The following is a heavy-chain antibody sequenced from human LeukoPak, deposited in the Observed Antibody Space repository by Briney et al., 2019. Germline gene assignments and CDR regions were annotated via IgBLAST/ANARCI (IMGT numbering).Heavy chain of an antibody. V-gene: IGHV4-39*07. J-gene: IGHJ3*02. CDR3: ARDFPYGSGTYFAFDI. CDR1: GGSISSSSYY. Sequence: SETLSLTCTVSGGSISSSSYYWGWVRQPPGKGLEWIGSIYYSGSTYYNPSLKSRVTISVDTSKNQFSLKLSSVTAADTAVYYCARDFPYGSGTYFAFDIWGQGTMITVSS. D-gene: IGHD3-10*01. CDR2: IYYSGST.